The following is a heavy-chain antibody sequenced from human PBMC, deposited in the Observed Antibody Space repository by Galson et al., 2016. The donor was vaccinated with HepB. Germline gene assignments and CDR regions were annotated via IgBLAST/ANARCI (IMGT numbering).Heavy chain of an antibody. CDR1: GFTFSTYG. D-gene: IGHD5-12*01. CDR2: IWYDGSNK. Sequence: SLRLSCAASGFTFSTYGMHWVRQAPGKGLEWVAVIWYDGSNKYYADSVRGRFTISRDNSKNTLYLQMNSLRAEDTAVYYCASDAQILAPTLDYWGQGTLVIVSS. J-gene: IGHJ4*02. V-gene: IGHV3-33*01. CDR3: ASDAQILAPTLDY.